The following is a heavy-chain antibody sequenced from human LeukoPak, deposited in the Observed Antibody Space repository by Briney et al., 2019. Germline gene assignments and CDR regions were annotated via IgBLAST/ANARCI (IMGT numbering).Heavy chain of an antibody. D-gene: IGHD1-26*01. V-gene: IGHV4-38-2*02. CDR1: GYSISSGYY. CDR3: ARTGVGATTFDY. CDR2: IYHSGST. Sequence: SETLSLTCTVSGYSISSGYYWGWIRQPPGKGLEWIGSIYHSGSTYYNPSLKSRVTISVDTSKNQFSLKLSSVTAADTAVYYCARTGVGATTFDYWGQGTLVTVSS. J-gene: IGHJ4*02.